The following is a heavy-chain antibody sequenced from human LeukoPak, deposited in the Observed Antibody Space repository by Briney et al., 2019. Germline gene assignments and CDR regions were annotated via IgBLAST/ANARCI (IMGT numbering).Heavy chain of an antibody. V-gene: IGHV1-69*13. CDR1: GGTFSSYE. CDR2: IIPMFDTA. D-gene: IGHD1-1*01. J-gene: IGHJ3*02. CDR3: AKERGTTGTPHADALDI. Sequence: ASVKVSCKASGGTFSSYEISWVRQAPGQGLEWMGGIIPMFDTANYEQKFQDRVTITADESTSTAYMELSSLRSEDTGVYYCAKERGTTGTPHADALDIWGQGTMVTVSS.